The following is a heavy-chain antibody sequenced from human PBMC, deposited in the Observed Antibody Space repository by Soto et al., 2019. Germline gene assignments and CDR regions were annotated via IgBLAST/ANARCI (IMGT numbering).Heavy chain of an antibody. D-gene: IGHD3-22*01. CDR2: IVVGSGNT. CDR3: AADYYYYDSSGMGKKYFQH. V-gene: IGHV1-58*01. J-gene: IGHJ1*01. Sequence: ASVKVSCKASGFTFTSSAVQWVRQARGQRLEWIGWIVVGSGNTNYAQKFQERVTITRDMSTSTAYMELSSLRSEDTAVYYCAADYYYYDSSGMGKKYFQHWGQGTLVTVS. CDR1: GFTFTSSA.